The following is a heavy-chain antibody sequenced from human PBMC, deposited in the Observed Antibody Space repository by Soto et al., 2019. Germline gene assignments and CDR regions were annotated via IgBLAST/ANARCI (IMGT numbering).Heavy chain of an antibody. CDR2: ISGSGDTK. Sequence: GGSLRLSCVASGFTFINYPTTWVLQAPGKGLEWVSCISGSGDTKYYEDYEKGRFTISRDNSKKTLYLKFNSLRVEDNAIYYCAKVNGGRCYSSLDSWGQGTLVTVYS. CDR3: AKVNGGRCYSSLDS. J-gene: IGHJ4*02. V-gene: IGHV3-23*01. D-gene: IGHD2-15*01. CDR1: GFTFINYP.